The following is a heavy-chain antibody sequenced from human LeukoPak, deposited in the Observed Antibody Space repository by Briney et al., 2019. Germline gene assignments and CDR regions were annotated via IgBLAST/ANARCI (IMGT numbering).Heavy chain of an antibody. CDR3: AKSGGYGLIDY. CDR1: GGSISSGSYY. J-gene: IGHJ4*02. CDR2: IYSSGST. D-gene: IGHD1-26*01. Sequence: SQTLSLTCTVSGGSISSGSYYWNWIRQPAGKGLEWIGRIYSSGSTNYNPSLKSRVTISVDTSKNQISLRLNSVTAADTAMYYCAKSGGYGLIDYWGQGTLVTVSS. V-gene: IGHV4-61*02.